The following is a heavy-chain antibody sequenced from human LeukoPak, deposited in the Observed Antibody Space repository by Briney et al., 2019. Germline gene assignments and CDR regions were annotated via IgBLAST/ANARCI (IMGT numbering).Heavy chain of an antibody. D-gene: IGHD5-12*01. V-gene: IGHV3-66*01. CDR3: ARDRGQQIVATFDYYYYGMDV. J-gene: IGHJ6*02. CDR1: GFTVSSNY. Sequence: PGGSLRLSCAASGFTVSSNYMSWVRQAPGKGLEWVSVIYSGGSTYYADSVKGRFTISRDNSKNTLYPQMNSLRAEDTAVYYCARDRGQQIVATFDYYYYGMDVWGQGTTVTVSS. CDR2: IYSGGST.